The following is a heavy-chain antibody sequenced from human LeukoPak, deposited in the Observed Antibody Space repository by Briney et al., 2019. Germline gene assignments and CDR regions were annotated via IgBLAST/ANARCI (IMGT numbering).Heavy chain of an antibody. J-gene: IGHJ4*02. CDR1: GDSISSGGYS. Sequence: PSETLSLTCAVSGDSISSGGYSWGWIRQTPGKGLEWIAYIHDSGSTYNNPSLKTRLSISIDTSKNQFSLKLSSVTAADTAVYYCARSGRHDYCSGGSCFDYWGQGTLVTVSS. V-gene: IGHV4-30-4*07. D-gene: IGHD2-15*01. CDR3: ARSGRHDYCSGGSCFDY. CDR2: IHDSGST.